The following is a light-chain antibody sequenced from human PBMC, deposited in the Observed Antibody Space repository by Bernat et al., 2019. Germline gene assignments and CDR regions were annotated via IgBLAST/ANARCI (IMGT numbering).Light chain of an antibody. Sequence: EIVMTQSPATLSVSPGERATLSCRASQSVSSNLAWYQQKPGQAPRLLIYGASTRATGIPARFSGCGSGTEFTLTISSLQSEDFAVYYCQKYKNWPPYTFGQGTKLEIK. J-gene: IGKJ2*01. V-gene: IGKV3-15*01. CDR3: QKYKNWPPYT. CDR1: QSVSSN. CDR2: GAS.